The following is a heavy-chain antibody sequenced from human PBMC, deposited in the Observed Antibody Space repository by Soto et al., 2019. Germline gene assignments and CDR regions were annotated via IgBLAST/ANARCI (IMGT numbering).Heavy chain of an antibody. Sequence: ASVKVSCKASGYAFTTYHMHWVRQAPGQGLEWMGMIDPSDGTTTYAQKLQGRVTMTRDTATSTVYMELGSLRSEDTAVYYCARDEVPDVQNDAFDIWGQGTMVTVSS. J-gene: IGHJ3*02. CDR2: IDPSDGTT. V-gene: IGHV1-46*04. CDR1: GYAFTTYH. CDR3: ARDEVPDVQNDAFDI.